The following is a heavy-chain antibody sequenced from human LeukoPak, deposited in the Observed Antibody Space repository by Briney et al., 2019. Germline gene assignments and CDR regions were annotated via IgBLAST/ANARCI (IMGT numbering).Heavy chain of an antibody. D-gene: IGHD2-15*01. Sequence: GGSLRLSCAASGFTFSSYSMNWVRQAPGKGLEWVSSISSSSSYIYYADSVKGRFTISRDNAKNSLYLQMNSLIAEDTAVYYCARDRTCSGGSCYQDFDYWGQGTLVTVSS. J-gene: IGHJ4*02. V-gene: IGHV3-21*01. CDR1: GFTFSSYS. CDR3: ARDRTCSGGSCYQDFDY. CDR2: ISSSSSYI.